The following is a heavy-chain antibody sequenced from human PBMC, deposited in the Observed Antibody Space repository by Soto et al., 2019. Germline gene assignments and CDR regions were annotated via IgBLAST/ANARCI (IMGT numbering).Heavy chain of an antibody. CDR1: GGSISSGGYY. J-gene: IGHJ3*02. CDR2: IYYSGST. D-gene: IGHD3-22*01. Sequence: LSLTCTVSGGSISSGGYYWSWIRQHPGKGLEWIGYIYYSGSTYYNPSLKSRVTISVDTSKNQFSLKLSSVTAADTAVYYCARSYYDSSGRHAFDIWGQGTMVTVSS. V-gene: IGHV4-31*03. CDR3: ARSYYDSSGRHAFDI.